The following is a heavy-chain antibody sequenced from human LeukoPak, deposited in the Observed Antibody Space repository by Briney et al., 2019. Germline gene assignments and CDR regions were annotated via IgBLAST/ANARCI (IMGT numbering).Heavy chain of an antibody. V-gene: IGHV1-18*04. CDR3: ARDLTDSRSNWFDP. D-gene: IGHD2-21*01. J-gene: IGHJ5*02. CDR1: GYSFTSYW. CDR2: ISAYNGNT. Sequence: GESLKISCKGSGYSFTSYWIGWVRQMPGKGLEWMGWISAYNGNTNYAQKLQGRVTMTTDTSTSTAYMELRSLRSDDTAVYYCARDLTDSRSNWFDPWGQGTLVTVSS.